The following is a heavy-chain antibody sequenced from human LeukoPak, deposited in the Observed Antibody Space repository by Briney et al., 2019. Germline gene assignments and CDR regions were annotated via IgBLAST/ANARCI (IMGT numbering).Heavy chain of an antibody. J-gene: IGHJ6*02. V-gene: IGHV1-24*01. D-gene: IGHD2-2*01. CDR3: AAGQLLLPYYYGMGV. Sequence: ASVKVSCKVSGYTLTELSMHWVRQAPGKGLEWMGGYDPEDGETIYAQKFQGRVTMTEDTSTDTAYMELSSLRSEDTAVYYCAAGQLLLPYYYGMGVWGQGTTVTVSS. CDR1: GYTLTELS. CDR2: YDPEDGET.